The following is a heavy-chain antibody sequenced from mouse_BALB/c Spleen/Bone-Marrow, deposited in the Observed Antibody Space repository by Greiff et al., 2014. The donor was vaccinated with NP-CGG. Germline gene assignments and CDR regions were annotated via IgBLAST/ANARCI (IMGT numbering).Heavy chain of an antibody. Sequence: VKVVESGAELVRPGASVKPSCKTSGYIFTSYWIHWVKQRSGQGLEWIARTYPGTGSTYYNEKFKGKATLSADKSSSTAYMQLSSLKSEDSAVYFCARTVNPAMDYWGQGTSVTVSS. V-gene: IGHV1S132*01. CDR2: TYPGTGST. J-gene: IGHJ4*01. CDR3: ARTVNPAMDY. CDR1: GYIFTSYW.